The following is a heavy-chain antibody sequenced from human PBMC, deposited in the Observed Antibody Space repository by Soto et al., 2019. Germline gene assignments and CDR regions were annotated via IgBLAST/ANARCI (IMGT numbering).Heavy chain of an antibody. CDR3: ARDDFWSGYNWFDP. J-gene: IGHJ5*02. V-gene: IGHV1-18*01. Sequence: GVSVKVSCKASGYTFTSYGISWVRQAPGQGLEWMGWISAYNGNTNYAQKLQGRVTMTTDTSTSTAYMELRSLRSDDTAVYYCARDDFWSGYNWFDPWGQGTLVTVSS. CDR2: ISAYNGNT. CDR1: GYTFTSYG. D-gene: IGHD3-3*01.